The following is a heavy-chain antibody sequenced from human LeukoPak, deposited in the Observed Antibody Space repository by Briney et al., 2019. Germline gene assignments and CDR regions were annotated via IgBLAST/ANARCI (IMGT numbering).Heavy chain of an antibody. D-gene: IGHD3-3*01. CDR1: GFTVSSNY. J-gene: IGHJ6*02. Sequence: GGSLRLSCAASGFTVSSNYMSWVRQAPGKGLEWVSVIYSGGSTYYADSGKGRFTISRDNSKNTLYLQMNSLRAEDTAVYYCARFTYYDFWSGYLAFSRYGMDVWGQGTTVTVSS. CDR3: ARFTYYDFWSGYLAFSRYGMDV. V-gene: IGHV3-53*01. CDR2: IYSGGST.